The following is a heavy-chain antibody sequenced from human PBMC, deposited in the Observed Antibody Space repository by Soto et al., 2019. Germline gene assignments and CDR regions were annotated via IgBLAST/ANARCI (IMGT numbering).Heavy chain of an antibody. CDR2: IKQDGSEK. CDR3: ARDLWFGEFNAFDI. J-gene: IGHJ3*02. Sequence: EVQLVESGGGLVQPGGSLRLSCAASGFTFSSYWMSWVRQAPGKGLEWVANIKQDGSEKYYVDSVKGRFTISRDNAKNSRYLQMNGLRAEDTAVYYCARDLWFGEFNAFDIWGQGTMVTVSS. CDR1: GFTFSSYW. D-gene: IGHD3-10*01. V-gene: IGHV3-7*01.